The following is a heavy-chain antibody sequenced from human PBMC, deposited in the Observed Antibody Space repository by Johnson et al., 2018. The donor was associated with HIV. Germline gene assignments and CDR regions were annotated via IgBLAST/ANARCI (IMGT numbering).Heavy chain of an antibody. Sequence: VQLVESGGGLVQPGGSLRLSCAASGFTFSSYAMSWVRQGPGKGLEWVSSINWNGGTTGYVDSVKGRFTISRDNAKNSLYLQMNSLRAGDTAVYYCARAGGYSSSWNAFDIWGQGTMVTVSS. CDR1: GFTFSSYA. CDR2: INWNGGTT. V-gene: IGHV3-20*04. D-gene: IGHD6-13*01. J-gene: IGHJ3*02. CDR3: ARAGGYSSSWNAFDI.